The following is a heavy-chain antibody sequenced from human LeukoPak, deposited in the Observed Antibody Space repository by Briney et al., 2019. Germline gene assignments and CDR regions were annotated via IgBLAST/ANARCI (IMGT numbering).Heavy chain of an antibody. J-gene: IGHJ6*04. CDR1: GGSFSGYY. Sequence: SETLSLTCAVYGGSFSGYYWSWIRQPPGKGLEWIGEINHSGSTNYNPSLKSRLTISVDTSKNQFSLKLSSVTAADTAVYYCARGRDYDILTGRHYYGMDVWGKGTTVTVSS. V-gene: IGHV4-34*01. CDR3: ARGRDYDILTGRHYYGMDV. D-gene: IGHD3-9*01. CDR2: INHSGST.